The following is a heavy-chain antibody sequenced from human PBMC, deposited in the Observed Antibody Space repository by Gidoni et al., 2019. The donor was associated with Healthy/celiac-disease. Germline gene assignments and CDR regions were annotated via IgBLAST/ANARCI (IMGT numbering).Heavy chain of an antibody. Sequence: EVQLVESGGGLVQPGGSLRLSCAASGFTFSSYEMNWVRQAPGKGLEWVSYISSCGSTIYYADSVKGRFTISRDNAKNSLYLQMNSLRAEDTAVYYCARGTYDFWSGYYYPYYGMDVWGQGTTVTVSS. D-gene: IGHD3-3*01. CDR2: ISSCGSTI. J-gene: IGHJ6*02. CDR1: GFTFSSYE. V-gene: IGHV3-48*03. CDR3: ARGTYDFWSGYYYPYYGMDV.